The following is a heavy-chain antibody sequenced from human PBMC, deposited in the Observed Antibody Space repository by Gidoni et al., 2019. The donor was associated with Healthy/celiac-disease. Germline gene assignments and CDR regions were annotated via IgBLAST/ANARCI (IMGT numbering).Heavy chain of an antibody. J-gene: IGHJ3*02. V-gene: IGHV4-59*01. CDR2: IYYSGST. CDR3: ASQGGDAFDI. Sequence: QVQLQESGPGLVKPSETLSLTCTVPGGSISSYYWSWIRQPPGKGLEWIGYIYYSGSTNYNPSLKSRVTISVDTSKNQFSLKLSSVTAADTAVYYCASQGGDAFDIWGQGTMVTVSS. CDR1: GGSISSYY. D-gene: IGHD3-16*01.